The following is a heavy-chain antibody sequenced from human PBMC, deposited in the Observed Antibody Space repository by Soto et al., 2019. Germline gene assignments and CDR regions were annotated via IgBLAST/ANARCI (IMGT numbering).Heavy chain of an antibody. J-gene: IGHJ6*03. D-gene: IGHD6-13*01. CDR3: ARLHGYYHXMDV. CDR2: IYYSGST. V-gene: IGHV4-59*08. CDR1: GGSISSYY. Sequence: SETLSLTCTVSGGSISSYYWTWIRQPPGKGLEWIGYIYYSGSTNYNPSLKSRVTISVATSKTQFSLKLSSVTAADTAVYYCARLHGYYHXMDVWGKAPTVTVSS.